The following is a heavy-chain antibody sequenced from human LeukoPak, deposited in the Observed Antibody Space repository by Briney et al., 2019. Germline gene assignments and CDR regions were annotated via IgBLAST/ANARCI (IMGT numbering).Heavy chain of an antibody. CDR1: GGTFSSYA. CDR3: ARDRDSIVNWDDAFDI. V-gene: IGHV1-69*06. CDR2: IIPIFGTA. J-gene: IGHJ3*02. Sequence: GASVKVSCKASGGTFSSYAISWVRQAPGQGLEWMGGIIPIFGTANYAQKFQGRVTITADKSTSTAYMELSSLRSEDTAVYYCARDRDSIVNWDDAFDIWGQGTMVTVSS. D-gene: IGHD1-26*01.